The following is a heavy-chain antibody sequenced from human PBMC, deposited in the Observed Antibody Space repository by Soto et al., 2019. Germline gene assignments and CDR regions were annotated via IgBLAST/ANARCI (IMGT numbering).Heavy chain of an antibody. Sequence: GESLKISCKGSGYNFNTYWIGWVRQMPGKGLEWMGIVNPGDSDTRHSPSLQGQVTISADKSITTAYLQWGSLKASDTAIYYCARQLPGGVFDFWGQGTLVTSPQ. V-gene: IGHV5-51*01. CDR2: VNPGDSDT. CDR1: GYNFNTYW. D-gene: IGHD3-16*01. CDR3: ARQLPGGVFDF. J-gene: IGHJ4*02.